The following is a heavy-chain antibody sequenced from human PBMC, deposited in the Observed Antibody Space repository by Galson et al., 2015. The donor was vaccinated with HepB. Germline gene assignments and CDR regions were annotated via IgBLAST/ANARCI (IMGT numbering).Heavy chain of an antibody. CDR3: ARVGPRYYYGSGSYYPRYFDY. J-gene: IGHJ4*02. Sequence: ETLSLTCAVYGGSFSGYYWSWIRQPPGKGLEWIGEINHSGSTNYNPSLKSRVTISVDTSKNQFSLKLSFVTAADTAVYYCARVGPRYYYGSGSYYPRYFDYWGQGTLVTVSS. V-gene: IGHV4-34*01. CDR2: INHSGST. D-gene: IGHD3-10*01. CDR1: GGSFSGYY.